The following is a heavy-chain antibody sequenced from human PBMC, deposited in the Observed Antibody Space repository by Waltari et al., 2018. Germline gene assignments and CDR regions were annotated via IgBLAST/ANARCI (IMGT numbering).Heavy chain of an antibody. Sequence: QVQLVQSGAEVKKPGASVKVSCQASGYTFTSSVLNWVRQAPGQGLEWMGWMNPNSGNTGYAQKFQGRVTMTRNTSISTAYMELSSLRSEDTAVYYCAISVGDPGAYWGQGTLVTVSS. D-gene: IGHD4-17*01. V-gene: IGHV1-8*01. J-gene: IGHJ4*02. CDR2: MNPNSGNT. CDR3: AISVGDPGAY. CDR1: GYTFTSSV.